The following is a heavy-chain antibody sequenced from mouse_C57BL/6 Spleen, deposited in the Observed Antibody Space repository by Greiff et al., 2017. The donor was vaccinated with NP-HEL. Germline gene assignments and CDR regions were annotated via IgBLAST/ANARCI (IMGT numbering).Heavy chain of an antibody. CDR2: IRNKANGYTT. Sequence: EVMLVESGGGLVQPGGSLSLSCAASGFTFTDYYMSWVRQPPGQALEWLGFIRNKANGYTTEYSASVKGRFTISRDNSQSILYLQMNALRAEDSATYYCARSNSFFDYWGQGTLVTVSA. CDR3: ARSNSFFDY. CDR1: GFTFTDYY. J-gene: IGHJ3*01. V-gene: IGHV7-3*01.